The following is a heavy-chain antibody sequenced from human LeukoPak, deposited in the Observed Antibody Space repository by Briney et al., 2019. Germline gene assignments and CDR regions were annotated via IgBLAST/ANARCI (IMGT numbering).Heavy chain of an antibody. CDR1: GFTFSSYG. CDR3: AQNLGIAAAGEDV. J-gene: IGHJ6*04. V-gene: IGHV3-23*01. CDR2: ISGSGGST. D-gene: IGHD6-13*01. Sequence: GGSLRLSCAASGFTFSSYGMSWVRQAPGKGLEWVSAISGSGGSTYYADSVKGRFTISRDNAKNSLYLQMNSLRAEDTAVYYCAQNLGIAAAGEDVWGKGTTVTVSS.